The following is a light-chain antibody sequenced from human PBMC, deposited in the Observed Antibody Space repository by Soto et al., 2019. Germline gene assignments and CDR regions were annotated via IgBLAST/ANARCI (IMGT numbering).Light chain of an antibody. CDR1: SSDVGAYNY. CDR3: SSYTSATTYV. Sequence: QSVLTQPASVSGSPGQSITISCTGTSSDVGAYNYDSWYQQYPGEAPKVIIYDVSHRPAGVSNRFSGSKSGNTASLTISGLQTQDEADYYRSSYTSATTYVFGTATKVPVL. J-gene: IGLJ1*01. V-gene: IGLV2-14*01. CDR2: DVS.